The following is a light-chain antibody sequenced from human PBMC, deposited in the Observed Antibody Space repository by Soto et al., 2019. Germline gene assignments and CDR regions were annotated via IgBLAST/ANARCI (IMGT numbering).Light chain of an antibody. V-gene: IGLV1-47*01. J-gene: IGLJ3*02. CDR1: SSNIGSNY. Sequence: QSVLTQPPSASGTPGQRVTISCSGSSSNIGSNYVYWYQQLPGTAPKLLIYRNNQRPSGVPDRFSGSKSGTSASLAISGLRSEDEADYYCAAWDDSLSGHWVFGRGTKLTVL. CDR3: AAWDDSLSGHWV. CDR2: RNN.